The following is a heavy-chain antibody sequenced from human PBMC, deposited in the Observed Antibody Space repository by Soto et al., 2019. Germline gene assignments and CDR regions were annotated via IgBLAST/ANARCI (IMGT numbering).Heavy chain of an antibody. D-gene: IGHD5-18*01. CDR2: INSDGSST. Sequence: HPVGSLRLSCAASGFTFSSYWMHWVRQAPGKGLVWVSRINSDGSSTSYADSVKGRFTISRDNAKNTLYLQMNSLRAEDTAVYYCARDRGQLWSGASQDYWGQGTLVTVSS. CDR3: ARDRGQLWSGASQDY. J-gene: IGHJ4*02. CDR1: GFTFSSYW. V-gene: IGHV3-74*01.